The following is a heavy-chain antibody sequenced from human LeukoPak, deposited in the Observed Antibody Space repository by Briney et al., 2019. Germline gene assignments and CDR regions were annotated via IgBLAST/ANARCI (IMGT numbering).Heavy chain of an antibody. Sequence: PSDTLSLTCTVSGGSISSYYWSWLRQPPGKGLEWIGYIYYSGSTNYNPSLKSRVTISVDTSKNQFSLKLSSVTAADTAVYYCARADLRYFDWLPLNWGQGTLVTVSS. CDR1: GGSISSYY. J-gene: IGHJ4*02. CDR3: ARADLRYFDWLPLN. D-gene: IGHD3-9*01. CDR2: IYYSGST. V-gene: IGHV4-59*07.